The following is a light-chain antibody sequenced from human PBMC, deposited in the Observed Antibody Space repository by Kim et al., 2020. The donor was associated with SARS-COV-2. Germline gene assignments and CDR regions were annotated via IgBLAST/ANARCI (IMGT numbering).Light chain of an antibody. Sequence: NFMLTQPHSVSESPGKTITISCTRTSGGIASNYVQWYRQRPGSAPILVIFEDKQRPSGVPDRFSGSFDSSSNSASLTISSLETEDEADYYCQSFDGTNGIFGGGTRLTVL. CDR2: EDK. J-gene: IGLJ2*01. CDR1: SGGIASNY. CDR3: QSFDGTNGI. V-gene: IGLV6-57*03.